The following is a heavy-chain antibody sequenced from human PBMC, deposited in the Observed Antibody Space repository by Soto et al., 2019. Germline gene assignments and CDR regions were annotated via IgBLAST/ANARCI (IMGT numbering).Heavy chain of an antibody. CDR3: AKHSGNYHYSYYTDV. CDR1: GFTFSNYA. Sequence: EVQLLESGGVLVQPGGSLRLSCAASGFTFSNYAMSWVRQAPSKGLEWVSTVSGSASSTYYADSVKGRLTISRDNSKNTLYLQMNILRAEDAAVYYCAKHSGNYHYSYYTDVWGQGTTVTVSS. J-gene: IGHJ6*02. CDR2: VSGSASST. D-gene: IGHD3-10*01. V-gene: IGHV3-23*01.